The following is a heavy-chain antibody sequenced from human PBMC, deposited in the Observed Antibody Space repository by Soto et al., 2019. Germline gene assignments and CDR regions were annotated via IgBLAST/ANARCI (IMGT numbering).Heavy chain of an antibody. CDR2: IYYSGST. CDR3: ARDGEPRVVPAASNWFDP. D-gene: IGHD2-2*01. J-gene: IGHJ5*02. CDR1: GGSISSGGYY. V-gene: IGHV4-31*03. Sequence: SETLSLTCTVSGGSISSGGYYWSWIRQHPGKGLEWIGYIYYSGSTYYNPSLKSRVTISVDTSKNQFSLKLSSVTAADTAVYYCARDGEPRVVPAASNWFDPWGQGTLVTVSS.